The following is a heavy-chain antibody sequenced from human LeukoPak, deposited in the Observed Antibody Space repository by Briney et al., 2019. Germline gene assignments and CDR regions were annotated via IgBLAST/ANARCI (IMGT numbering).Heavy chain of an antibody. CDR2: INAFGSAT. CDR3: AKEKSFTGPAND. V-gene: IGHV3-23*01. D-gene: IGHD1-1*01. CDR1: GFSFNNDA. J-gene: IGHJ4*02. Sequence: GGSLRLSCAASGFSFNNDAMSWVRQAPGKGLEWVSDINAFGSATYYADSVKGRFTISRDNSKNTLYLQMNSLRAEDTALYYCAKEKSFTGPANDWGQGTLVTVSS.